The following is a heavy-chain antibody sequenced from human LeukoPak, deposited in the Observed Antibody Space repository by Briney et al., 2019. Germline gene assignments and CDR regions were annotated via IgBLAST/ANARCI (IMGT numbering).Heavy chain of an antibody. CDR2: ISSSGSTI. Sequence: GGSLRLSCAASGFTFSSYAMSWIRQAPGKGLEWVSYISSSGSTIYYADSVKGRFTISRDNAKNSLYLQMNSLRAEDTAVYYCARVLRDGYNYVFDYWGQGTLVTVSS. J-gene: IGHJ4*02. CDR1: GFTFSSYA. V-gene: IGHV3-11*01. CDR3: ARVLRDGYNYVFDY. D-gene: IGHD5-24*01.